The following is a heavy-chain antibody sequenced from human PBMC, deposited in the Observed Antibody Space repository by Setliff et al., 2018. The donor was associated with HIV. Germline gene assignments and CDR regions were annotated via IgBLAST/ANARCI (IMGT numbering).Heavy chain of an antibody. Sequence: ASVKVSCKASGYTFTTYAMNWVRQAPGQGLEWMGWINTNTGNPTYAQGFTGRFVFSLDTSVSTAYLQINGLKAEDSAVYFCAGDYENYFDHWGQGTLVTVSS. D-gene: IGHD3-3*01. J-gene: IGHJ4*02. CDR1: GYTFTTYA. CDR3: AGDYENYFDH. CDR2: INTNTGNP. V-gene: IGHV7-4-1*02.